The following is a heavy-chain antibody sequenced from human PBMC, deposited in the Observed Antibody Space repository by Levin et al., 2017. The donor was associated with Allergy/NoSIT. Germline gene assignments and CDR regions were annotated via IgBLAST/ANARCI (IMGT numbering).Heavy chain of an antibody. CDR2: IKSKTDGGTT. J-gene: IGHJ6*02. CDR3: TTDPVVAARAAYYYGMDV. D-gene: IGHD6-6*01. Sequence: GGSLRLSCAASGFTFSNAWMSWVRQAPGKGLEWVGRIKSKTDGGTTDYAAPVKGRFTISRDDSKNTLYLQMNSLKAEDTAVYYCTTDPVVAARAAYYYGMDVWGQGTTVTVSS. CDR1: GFTFSNAW. V-gene: IGHV3-15*01.